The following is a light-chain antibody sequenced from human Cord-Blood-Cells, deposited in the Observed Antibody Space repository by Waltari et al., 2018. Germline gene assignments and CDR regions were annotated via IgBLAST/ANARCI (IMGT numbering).Light chain of an antibody. CDR2: SNN. J-gene: IGLJ3*02. V-gene: IGLV1-44*01. CDR1: SSNIGSNT. Sequence: QSLLTQPPSASGTPGQRVPLSCSGSSSNIGSNTVTWYQQLPGTAPKLLIYSNNQRPSGVPDRFSGSKSGTSASLAISGLQSEDEADYYCAAWDDSLNGLVFGGGTKLTVL. CDR3: AAWDDSLNGLV.